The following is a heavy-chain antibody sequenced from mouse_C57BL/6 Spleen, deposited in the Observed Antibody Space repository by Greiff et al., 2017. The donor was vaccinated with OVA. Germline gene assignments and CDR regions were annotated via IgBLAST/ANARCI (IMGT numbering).Heavy chain of an antibody. D-gene: IGHD2-1*01. CDR2: IYPRSGNT. Sequence: QVQLQQSGAELARPGASVKLSCKASGYTFTSYGISWVKQRTGQGLEWIGEIYPRSGNTYYNEKFKGKATLTADKSSSPAYMELRSLTSEDSAVYFCARPGKSGGNYYFDYWGQGTTLTVSS. J-gene: IGHJ2*01. CDR3: ARPGKSGGNYYFDY. CDR1: GYTFTSYG. V-gene: IGHV1-81*01.